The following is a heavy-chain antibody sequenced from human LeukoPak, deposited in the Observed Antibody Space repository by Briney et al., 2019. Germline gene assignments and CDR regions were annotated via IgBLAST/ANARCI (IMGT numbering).Heavy chain of an antibody. CDR1: GGSISGYY. V-gene: IGHV4-59*08. J-gene: IGHJ3*02. Sequence: SETLSLTCTVSGGSISGYYWSWIRQPPGKGLEWIGYIYHTGSTNYNPSLKSRVTISVDTSKNQFSLKLTSVTAADTAVYYCARHGVRIAVAEALDIWGQGTMVTVSS. CDR2: IYHTGST. D-gene: IGHD6-19*01. CDR3: ARHGVRIAVAEALDI.